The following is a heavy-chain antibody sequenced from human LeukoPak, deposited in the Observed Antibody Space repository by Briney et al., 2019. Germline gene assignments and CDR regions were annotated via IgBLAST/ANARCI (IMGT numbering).Heavy chain of an antibody. V-gene: IGHV3-23*01. D-gene: IGHD3-3*01. CDR2: ISGSGGST. Sequence: GGSLRLSCAASGFTFSSYAMSWVRQAPGKGLEWVSAISGSGGSTYYADSVKGRFTISRDNSKNTLYLQMNSLRAEDTAVYYCAKRKRTGLTILEVAALDYWGQGTLVTVSS. CDR3: AKRKRTGLTILEVAALDY. CDR1: GFTFSSYA. J-gene: IGHJ4*02.